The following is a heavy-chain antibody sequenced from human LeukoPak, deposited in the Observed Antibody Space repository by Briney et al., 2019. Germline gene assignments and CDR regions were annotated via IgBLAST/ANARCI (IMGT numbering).Heavy chain of an antibody. CDR2: MYYNGNT. V-gene: IGHV4-59*08. CDR3: XXXXXXGXRNAFDI. Sequence: SETLSLTCNVSGGTISSYYWSWIRQPPGKGLEWIGYMYYNGNTNYNPSLKSRVTTSVDSSKNQFSLLLSSVTAADAAVYYCXXXXXXGXRNAFDIWGQGTMVTV. CDR1: GGTISSYY. J-gene: IGHJ3*02.